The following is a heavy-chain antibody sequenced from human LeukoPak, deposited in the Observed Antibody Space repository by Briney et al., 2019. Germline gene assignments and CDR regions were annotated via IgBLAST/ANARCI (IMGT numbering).Heavy chain of an antibody. J-gene: IGHJ4*02. CDR3: ARTVTAIAPWYFDY. V-gene: IGHV4-39*01. CDR1: GGSISSSGYY. CDR2: IYYSGST. D-gene: IGHD2-21*02. Sequence: SETLSLTCTVSGGSISSSGYYWGCIRPPPGKGLEWIGSIYYSGSTYYNPSLNSRVTISVDTSKNQFSLKLSSVTAAHTAVYYCARTVTAIAPWYFDYWGQGTLVTVSS.